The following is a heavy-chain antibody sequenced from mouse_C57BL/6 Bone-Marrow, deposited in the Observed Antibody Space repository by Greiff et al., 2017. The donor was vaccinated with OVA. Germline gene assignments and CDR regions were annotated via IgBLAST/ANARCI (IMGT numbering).Heavy chain of an antibody. CDR1: GFTFSSYG. Sequence: EVQGVESGGDLVKPGGSLKLSCAASGFTFSSYGMSWVRQTPDKRLEWVATISSGGSYTYYPDSVKGRFTISRDNAKNTLYLQMSSLKSEDTAMYYCARKAWFAYWGQGTLVTVSA. J-gene: IGHJ3*01. CDR2: ISSGGSYT. CDR3: ARKAWFAY. V-gene: IGHV5-6*01.